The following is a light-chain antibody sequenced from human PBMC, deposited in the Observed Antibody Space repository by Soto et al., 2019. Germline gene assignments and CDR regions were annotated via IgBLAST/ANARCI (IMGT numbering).Light chain of an antibody. J-gene: IGKJ1*01. CDR2: A. V-gene: IGKV1-9*01. Sequence: DIQLTQSPSFLSPSLGESVTITCRASQGISNSLAWYQVKPGQAPKLLIYAALQGGVPSRFSGSGSGTEFTLTISSLQSEDFAVYYCQQYNNWPLTFGEGTKVDIK. CDR3: QQYNNWPLT. CDR1: QGISNS.